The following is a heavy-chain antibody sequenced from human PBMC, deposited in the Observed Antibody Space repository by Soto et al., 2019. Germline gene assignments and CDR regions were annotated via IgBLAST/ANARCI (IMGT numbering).Heavy chain of an antibody. Sequence: GGSLRLSCAASGFTFSSYAMSWVRQAPGKGLEWVSAISGSGGSTYYADSVKGRFTISRDNSKNTPYLQMNSLRAEDTAVYYCAKDNWNYLDYFDYWGQGTLVTVSS. D-gene: IGHD1-7*01. CDR3: AKDNWNYLDYFDY. CDR1: GFTFSSYA. CDR2: ISGSGGST. J-gene: IGHJ4*02. V-gene: IGHV3-23*01.